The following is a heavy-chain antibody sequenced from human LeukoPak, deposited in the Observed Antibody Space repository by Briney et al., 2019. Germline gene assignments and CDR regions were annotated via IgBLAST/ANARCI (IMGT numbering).Heavy chain of an antibody. CDR1: GGSISTYY. Sequence: SETLSLTCTVSGGSISTYYWSWIRQPPGKGLEWIGYVYYSGSTNYNPSLKSRVTISADTSKNQFSLRLSSVTAADTAVYYCARGLNNRKSGRRFDVFEIWGQGTMVTVSS. CDR3: ARGLNNRKSGRRFDVFEI. CDR2: VYYSGST. J-gene: IGHJ3*02. D-gene: IGHD1-14*01. V-gene: IGHV4-59*01.